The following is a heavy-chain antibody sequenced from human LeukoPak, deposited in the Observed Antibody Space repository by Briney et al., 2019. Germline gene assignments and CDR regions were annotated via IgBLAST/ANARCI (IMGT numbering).Heavy chain of an antibody. J-gene: IGHJ4*02. D-gene: IGHD6-19*01. CDR3: AIAVAGYFDY. Sequence: GGSLRLSCAASGFTFSSYAMSWVRQAPGKGLEWVSAISGGGGSTYYADSVKGRFTISRDNSKNTLYLQMNSLRAEDTAVYYCAIAVAGYFDYWGQGTLVTVSS. CDR1: GFTFSSYA. V-gene: IGHV3-23*01. CDR2: ISGGGGST.